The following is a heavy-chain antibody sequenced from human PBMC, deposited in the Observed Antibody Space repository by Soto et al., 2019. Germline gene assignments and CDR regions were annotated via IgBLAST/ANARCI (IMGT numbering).Heavy chain of an antibody. D-gene: IGHD2-2*01. V-gene: IGHV4-59*08. CDR3: ARLKGYCSSTSCYFGNYYYYYMDV. Sequence: QVQLQESGPGLVKPSETLSLTCTVSGGSISSYYWSWIRQPPGKGLEWIGYIYYSGSTNYNPSLKSRVTISVDTYKNQFSLKLSSVTAADTAVYYCARLKGYCSSTSCYFGNYYYYYMDVWGKGTTVTVSS. CDR2: IYYSGST. CDR1: GGSISSYY. J-gene: IGHJ6*03.